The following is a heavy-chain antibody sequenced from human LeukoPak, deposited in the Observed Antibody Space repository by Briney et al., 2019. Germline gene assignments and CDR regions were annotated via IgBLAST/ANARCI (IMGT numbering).Heavy chain of an antibody. V-gene: IGHV1-8*01. CDR1: GYTFTSYV. CDR3: ARHKIGGEFNLIPYNWFDP. Sequence: ASVKVSCKASGYTFTSYVINWVRQATGQGLEWMGWMNPNSGNTGYAQKFQGRVTMTRNTSISTAYMELSSLRSEDTAVYYCARHKIGGEFNLIPYNWFDPWGQGTLVTVSS. J-gene: IGHJ5*02. CDR2: MNPNSGNT. D-gene: IGHD3-10*01.